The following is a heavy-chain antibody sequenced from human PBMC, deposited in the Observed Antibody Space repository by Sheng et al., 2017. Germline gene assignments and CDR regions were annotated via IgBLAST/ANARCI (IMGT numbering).Heavy chain of an antibody. CDR2: DRNRDNSYIT. CDR1: GFIFSDHY. CDR3: GRVSMDCRGSCGAFDI. V-gene: IGHV3-72*01. D-gene: IGHD2-15*01. J-gene: IGHJ3*02. Sequence: EVQLVESGGGLVQPGGSLRLSCAASGFIFSDHYMGWVRQAPGKGLEWVGRDRNRDNSYITYYAASVKGRFTISRDDSKNSLYLQMNSLKTEDTAVYYCGRVSMDCRGSCGAFDIWGQGTMVTVSS.